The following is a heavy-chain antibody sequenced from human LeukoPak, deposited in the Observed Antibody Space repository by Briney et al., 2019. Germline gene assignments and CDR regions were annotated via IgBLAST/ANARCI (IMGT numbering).Heavy chain of an antibody. CDR2: ISSSSSYI. Sequence: GGSLRLSCAASGFTFSSYSMNWVRQAPGKGLEWVSSISSSSSYIYYADSVKGRFTISRDNAKNSLYLQMNSLRAEDTAVYYCARDGEDIVAVPAAIKATSYYYYGMDVWGKGTTVTVSS. J-gene: IGHJ6*04. V-gene: IGHV3-21*01. D-gene: IGHD2-2*02. CDR3: ARDGEDIVAVPAAIKATSYYYYGMDV. CDR1: GFTFSSYS.